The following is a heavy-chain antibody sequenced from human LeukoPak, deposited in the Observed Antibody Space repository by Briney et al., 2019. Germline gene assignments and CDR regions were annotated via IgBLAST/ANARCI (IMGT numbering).Heavy chain of an antibody. Sequence: ASVKISCKASGYTFTGYCMHWVRQAPGQGLEWMGWINPNSGGTNYAQKFQGRVTMTSDTSISTAYMELSRLRSDDTALYYCTRGSYYDSSGYSGVRLFDYWGQGTPVTVPS. D-gene: IGHD3-22*01. CDR2: INPNSGGT. J-gene: IGHJ4*02. CDR1: GYTFTGYC. CDR3: TRGSYYDSSGYSGVRLFDY. V-gene: IGHV1-2*02.